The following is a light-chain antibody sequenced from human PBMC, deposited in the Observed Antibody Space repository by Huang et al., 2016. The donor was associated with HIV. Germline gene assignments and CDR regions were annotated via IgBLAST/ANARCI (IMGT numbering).Light chain of an antibody. CDR3: QQYNSFPWT. J-gene: IGKJ1*01. V-gene: IGKV1-5*03. CDR2: KAI. Sequence: DIQMTQSPSTLSPSVGDRVIISCRARQNISIWLAWYQQKPGKAPNLLIYKAIDLETGVPPRFSGSGSGTEFTLTISSLQPDDLATYYCQQYNSFPWTFGQGTKVEIK. CDR1: QNISIW.